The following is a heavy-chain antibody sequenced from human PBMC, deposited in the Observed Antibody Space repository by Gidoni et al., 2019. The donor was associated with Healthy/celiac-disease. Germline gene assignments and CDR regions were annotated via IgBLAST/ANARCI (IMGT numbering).Heavy chain of an antibody. J-gene: IGHJ5*02. Sequence: DGLEWIGEINHSGSTNYNPSLKSRVTISVDTSKNQFSLKLSSVTAADTAVYYCARVIAMVWWLVQPRLGCWFDPWGQGTLVTVSS. D-gene: IGHD6-19*01. CDR2: INHSGST. V-gene: IGHV4-34*01. CDR3: ARVIAMVWWLVQPRLGCWFDP.